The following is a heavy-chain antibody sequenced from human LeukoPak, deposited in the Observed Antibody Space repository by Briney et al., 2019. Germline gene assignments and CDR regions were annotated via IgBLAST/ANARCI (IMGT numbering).Heavy chain of an antibody. Sequence: GQSRRLSCAASGFTFSIYWMSWVRQAPGKLLEWVANNNKGGSKKYYEDSVKRRFMITRNNIKNSFFVQISSLRAEDASVYYCVGGDCGARDSFDLWGQGTMVTVSS. J-gene: IGHJ3*01. CDR2: NNKGGSKK. V-gene: IGHV3-7*01. CDR1: GFTFSIYW. CDR3: VGGDCGARDSFDL. D-gene: IGHD2-21*02.